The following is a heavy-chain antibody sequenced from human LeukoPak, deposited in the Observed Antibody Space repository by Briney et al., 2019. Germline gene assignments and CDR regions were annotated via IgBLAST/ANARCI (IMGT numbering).Heavy chain of an antibody. Sequence: SETLSLTCTVSGGSISGYYWSWIRQPPGKGLEWIGYIYYSGSTNYNPSLKSRVTITVDTSKDQFSLKLSSVTAADTAVYYCARTRLSNYHFDCWGQGTLVTVSS. CDR3: ARTRLSNYHFDC. V-gene: IGHV4-59*08. CDR1: GGSISGYY. J-gene: IGHJ4*02. CDR2: IYYSGST. D-gene: IGHD4-11*01.